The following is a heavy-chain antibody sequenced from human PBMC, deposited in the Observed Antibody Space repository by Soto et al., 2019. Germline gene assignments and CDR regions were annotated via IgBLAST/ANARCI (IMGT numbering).Heavy chain of an antibody. CDR1: GYSFTSYW. CDR3: ARLRSTYYYDSSGSPDY. V-gene: IGHV5-51*01. Sequence: PGESLKISCKGSGYSFTSYWIGWVRQMPGKGLEWMGIIYPGDSDTRYSPSFQGQVTISADKSISTAYLQWSRLKASDTAMYYCARLRSTYYYDSSGSPDYWDQETLVTVSS. CDR2: IYPGDSDT. J-gene: IGHJ4*02. D-gene: IGHD3-22*01.